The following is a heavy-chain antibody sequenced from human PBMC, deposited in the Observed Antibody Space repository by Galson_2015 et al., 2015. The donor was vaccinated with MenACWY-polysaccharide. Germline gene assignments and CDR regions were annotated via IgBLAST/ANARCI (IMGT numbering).Heavy chain of an antibody. CDR1: DYSFRSGYF. CDR3: ARVEKYSGSFYILY. J-gene: IGHJ4*02. D-gene: IGHD1-26*01. V-gene: IGHV4-38-2*02. CDR2: IFHSGTT. Sequence: SETLSLTCTVSDYSFRSGYFWGWIRQPPGKGLEWIASIFHSGTTYYNPSLKSRVTISVDTSKNQFSLKLSSVTAADTAVYYCARVEKYSGSFYILYWGQGTLVTVSS.